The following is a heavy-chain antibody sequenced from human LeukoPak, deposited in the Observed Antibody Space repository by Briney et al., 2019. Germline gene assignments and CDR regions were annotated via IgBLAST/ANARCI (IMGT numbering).Heavy chain of an antibody. V-gene: IGHV3-21*01. CDR1: GFIFNSYS. Sequence: GGSLRLSCAASGFIFNSYSMNWVRQAPGKGLEWVSSISSSSSYIYYADSVEGRFTISRDNAKNSLYLQMNSLRAEDTAVYYCARYCSSTSCYGRYYMDVWGKGTTVTVSS. CDR3: ARYCSSTSCYGRYYMDV. J-gene: IGHJ6*03. CDR2: ISSSSSYI. D-gene: IGHD2-2*01.